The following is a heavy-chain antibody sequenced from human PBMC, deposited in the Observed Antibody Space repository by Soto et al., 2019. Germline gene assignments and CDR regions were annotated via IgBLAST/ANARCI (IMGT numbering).Heavy chain of an antibody. CDR2: ISGSGGST. CDR3: AKVVAATHPYYYYGMDV. V-gene: IGHV3-23*01. CDR1: GFTFSSYA. D-gene: IGHD2-15*01. J-gene: IGHJ6*02. Sequence: PGGSLRLSCAASGFTFSSYAMSWVRQAPGKGLEWVSAISGSGGSTYYADSVKGRFTISRDNSKNTLYLQMNSLRAEDTAVYYCAKVVAATHPYYYYGMDVWGQGTTVTVSS.